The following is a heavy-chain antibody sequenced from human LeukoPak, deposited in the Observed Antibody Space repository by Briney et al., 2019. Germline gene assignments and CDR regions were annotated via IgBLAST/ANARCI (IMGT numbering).Heavy chain of an antibody. CDR1: GGSISSSSYY. CDR3: ARSPPIAARPDYFDY. V-gene: IGHV4-39*01. D-gene: IGHD6-6*01. CDR2: IYYSGST. Sequence: SETLSLTCTVSGGSISSSSYYWGWIRQPPGKGLEWIGSIYYSGSTYYNPSLKSRATISVDTSKNQFSLKLSSVTAADTAVYYCARSPPIAARPDYFDYWGQGTLVTVSS. J-gene: IGHJ4*02.